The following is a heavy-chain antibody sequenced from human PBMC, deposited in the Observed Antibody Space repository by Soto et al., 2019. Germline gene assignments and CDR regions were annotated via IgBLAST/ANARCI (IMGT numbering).Heavy chain of an antibody. CDR2: IYDSGST. V-gene: IGHV4-30-4*01. Sequence: SETLSLTCTVSGGSISSGDYYWSWIRQPPGKGLEWIGYIYDSGSTYYNLSLKSRVSISIDTSKDHFSLKLSSVTAADTAVYYCARISWNRGYSYGYPLDDYWGQGTLVTVSS. D-gene: IGHD5-18*01. CDR1: GGSISSGDYY. J-gene: IGHJ4*02. CDR3: ARISWNRGYSYGYPLDDY.